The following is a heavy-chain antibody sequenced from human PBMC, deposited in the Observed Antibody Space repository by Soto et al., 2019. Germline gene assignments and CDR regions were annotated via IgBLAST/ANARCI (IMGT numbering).Heavy chain of an antibody. V-gene: IGHV1-69*08. CDR3: ARDRRDYGIPNAGVWFDP. D-gene: IGHD4-17*01. J-gene: IGHJ5*02. CDR1: GGTFSSYT. CDR2: IIPILGIA. Sequence: QVQLVQSGAEVKKPGSSVKVSCKASGGTFSSYTISWVRQAPGQGLEWMGRIIPILGIANYAQKFQGRVTVTADKATSTAYMGLSSLRAEDTAVYYCARDRRDYGIPNAGVWFDPWGQGTLVTVSS.